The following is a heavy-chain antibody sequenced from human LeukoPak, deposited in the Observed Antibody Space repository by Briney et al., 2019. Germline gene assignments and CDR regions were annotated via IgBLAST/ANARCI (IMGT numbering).Heavy chain of an antibody. D-gene: IGHD6-13*01. CDR2: IYYSGST. J-gene: IGHJ5*02. CDR3: ARQQLGRANWFDP. Sequence: PSETLSLTCTVSGDSISSSDYYWAWIRQPPGKGLEWIGSIYYSGSTYYNPSLKSRVTISVDTSKNQFSLKLSSVTAADTAVYYCARQQLGRANWFDPWGQGTLVTVSS. V-gene: IGHV4-39*01. CDR1: GDSISSSDYY.